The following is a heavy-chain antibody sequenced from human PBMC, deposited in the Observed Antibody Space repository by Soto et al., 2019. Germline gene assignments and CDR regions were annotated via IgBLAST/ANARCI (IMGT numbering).Heavy chain of an antibody. CDR3: AMVDVYVTTSPQDV. CDR1: GYTFTSYD. D-gene: IGHD3-16*01. CDR2: INAYNGNT. V-gene: IGHV1-18*01. Sequence: ASVKVSCKASGYTFTSYDINWVRQATGQGLEWMGWINAYNGNTNYAQNLQGRLTLTTDTSTTTAYMELRSLRSNDTAIYYCAMVDVYVTTSPQDVWGQGTTVTVS. J-gene: IGHJ6*02.